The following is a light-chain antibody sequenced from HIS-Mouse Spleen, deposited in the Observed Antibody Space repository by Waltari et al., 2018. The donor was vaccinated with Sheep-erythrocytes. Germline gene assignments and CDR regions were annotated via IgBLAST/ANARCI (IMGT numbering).Light chain of an antibody. CDR1: QSVSSY. CDR2: DAS. V-gene: IGKV3-11*01. J-gene: IGKJ2*01. Sequence: EIVLTQSPATLSLSPGERATLSCRASQSVSSYLAWYQQKPGQAPRLLIYDASNRASGVPDRFSGSGSGTDFTLKISRVEAEDVGVYYCMQALQTMYTFGQGTKLEIK. CDR3: MQALQTMYT.